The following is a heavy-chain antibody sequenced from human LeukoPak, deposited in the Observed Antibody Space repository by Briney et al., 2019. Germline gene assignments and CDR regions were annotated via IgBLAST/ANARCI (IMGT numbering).Heavy chain of an antibody. J-gene: IGHJ4*02. D-gene: IGHD2-21*02. CDR1: GYTFTSYA. V-gene: IGHV1-18*01. Sequence: ASVKVSCKPSGYTFTSYAISWVRQAPGQGLEWTGWISTYSGNTNYGQKLQGRITMTIETSTSTAYMELRSLRSDDTAVYYCARGGSRVVTYGNFDYWGQGTLVTVSS. CDR2: ISTYSGNT. CDR3: ARGGSRVVTYGNFDY.